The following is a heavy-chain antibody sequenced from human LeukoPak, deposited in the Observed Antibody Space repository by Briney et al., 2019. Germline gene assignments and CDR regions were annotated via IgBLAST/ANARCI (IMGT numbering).Heavy chain of an antibody. CDR2: INTNTGNP. D-gene: IGHD6-19*01. V-gene: IGHV7-4-1*02. CDR3: ASPGRLSSGWYARYAFDI. J-gene: IGHJ3*02. CDR1: GYTFTIYA. Sequence: ASVKVSCKASGYTFTIYARNWVRQAPGQGLEWMGWINTNTGNPTYAQGFTGRFVFSLDTSVSTAYLQISSLKAEDTAVYYCASPGRLSSGWYARYAFDIWGQGTMVTVSS.